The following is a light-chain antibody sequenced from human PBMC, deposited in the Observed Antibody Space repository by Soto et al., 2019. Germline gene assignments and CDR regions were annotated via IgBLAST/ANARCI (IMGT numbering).Light chain of an antibody. Sequence: DIQMTQSPSSVSASLGDRVTITCRASQDISSWLAWYQQRPGKAPKLLIYAASSLHSGVPSRFSGSGSGTDFTLTINSLQSEDSATYFCHQANSFPYTFGQGTKLEIK. J-gene: IGKJ2*01. CDR2: AAS. CDR3: HQANSFPYT. CDR1: QDISSW. V-gene: IGKV1-12*01.